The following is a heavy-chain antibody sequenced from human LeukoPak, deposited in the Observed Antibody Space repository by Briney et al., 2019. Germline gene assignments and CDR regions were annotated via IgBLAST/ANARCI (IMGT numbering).Heavy chain of an antibody. V-gene: IGHV4-39*07. CDR1: GGSISTSNYY. Sequence: SETLSLTCTVSGGSISTSNYYWGWIRQPPGKGLEWIGNIFYSGSTYYSPSLKSRVTISVDTSKNQFSLKLSSVTAADTAMYYCARHVGDFSSYYYYYMDVWGKGTTVTVSS. CDR3: ARHVGDFSSYYYYYMDV. J-gene: IGHJ6*03. CDR2: IFYSGST. D-gene: IGHD4-17*01.